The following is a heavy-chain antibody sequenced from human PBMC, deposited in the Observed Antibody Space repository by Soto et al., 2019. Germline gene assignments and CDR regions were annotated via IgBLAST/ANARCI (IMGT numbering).Heavy chain of an antibody. CDR3: AKAVLRYFAGSPRLKH. CDR1: GFTFSSYA. J-gene: IGHJ4*02. Sequence: EVQLLESGGGLVQPGGSLRLSCAASGFTFSSYAMSWVRQAPGKGLEWVSAISGSGGSTYYADSVKGRYTISRDNSKNTLYLQMNSLRAEDTAVYYCAKAVLRYFAGSPRLKHWGQGTLVTVSS. V-gene: IGHV3-23*01. D-gene: IGHD3-9*01. CDR2: ISGSGGST.